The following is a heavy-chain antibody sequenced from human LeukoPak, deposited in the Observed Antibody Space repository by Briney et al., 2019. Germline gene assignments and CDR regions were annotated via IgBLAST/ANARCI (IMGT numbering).Heavy chain of an antibody. Sequence: PGGSLRLSCAASGFTFSTYSMNWVRQAPGKGLEWVSSISSSSSYIYYADSVKGRFTISRDNAKNSLYLQMNSLRAEDTAVYYCARQLGPQDYDILTGSNWFDPWGQGTLVTVSS. CDR2: ISSSSSYI. V-gene: IGHV3-21*01. J-gene: IGHJ5*02. CDR1: GFTFSTYS. CDR3: ARQLGPQDYDILTGSNWFDP. D-gene: IGHD3-9*01.